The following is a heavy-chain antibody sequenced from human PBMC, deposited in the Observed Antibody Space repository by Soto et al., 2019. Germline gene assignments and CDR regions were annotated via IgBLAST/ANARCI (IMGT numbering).Heavy chain of an antibody. CDR2: IIPILGIA. J-gene: IGHJ6*03. D-gene: IGHD1-20*01. CDR3: ARTIGITGTTPYYMDV. V-gene: IGHV1-69*02. Sequence: ASVKVSCKASGGTFSSYTISWVRQAPGQGLEWMGRIIPILGIANYAQKFQGRVTITADKSTSTAYMELSSLRSEDTAVYYCARTIGITGTTPYYMDVWGKGTTVTVSS. CDR1: GGTFSSYT.